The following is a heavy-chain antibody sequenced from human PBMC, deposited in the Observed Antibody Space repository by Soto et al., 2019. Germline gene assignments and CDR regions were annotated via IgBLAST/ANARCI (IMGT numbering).Heavy chain of an antibody. CDR3: ANLPRRSLAATKAIAAAGTAYGMDV. CDR2: ISGSGGST. J-gene: IGHJ6*02. Sequence: PGGSLRLSCAASGFKFSSYTMSLVRHAPGKGLEWVSAISGSGGSTYYADSVKGRFTISRDNSKNTLYLQMNSLRAEDTAVYYCANLPRRSLAATKAIAAAGTAYGMDVWGQGNTVTVSS. CDR1: GFKFSSYT. V-gene: IGHV3-23*01. D-gene: IGHD6-13*01.